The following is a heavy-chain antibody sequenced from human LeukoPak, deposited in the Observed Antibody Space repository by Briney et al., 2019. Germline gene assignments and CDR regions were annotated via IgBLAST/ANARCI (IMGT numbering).Heavy chain of an antibody. J-gene: IGHJ4*02. V-gene: IGHV4-59*01. CDR3: ARGAWSLDY. Sequence: SETLSLTCTVSGGSISGYDWSWLRQPPGKGLEWIAYFHKSGSTDYNPSLKSRVIISADTSRSQLFLQVSSLTATDTAVYYCARGAWSLDYWGQGTLVTVSS. CDR1: GGSISGYD. D-gene: IGHD2-15*01. CDR2: FHKSGST.